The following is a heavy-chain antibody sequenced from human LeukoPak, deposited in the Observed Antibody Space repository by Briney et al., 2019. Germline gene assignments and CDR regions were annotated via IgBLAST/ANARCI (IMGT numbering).Heavy chain of an antibody. Sequence: GGSLRLSCVASGFTFSNYAMSWVRQAPGKGLEWVSAITGSGTNRYYADSLKGRFTTSRDNSKNTLYLQMNSLRAEDTAVYYCAKSSSGRNIFDLWGQGTLVTVSS. D-gene: IGHD6-19*01. CDR2: ITGSGTNR. J-gene: IGHJ4*02. V-gene: IGHV3-23*01. CDR3: AKSSSGRNIFDL. CDR1: GFTFSNYA.